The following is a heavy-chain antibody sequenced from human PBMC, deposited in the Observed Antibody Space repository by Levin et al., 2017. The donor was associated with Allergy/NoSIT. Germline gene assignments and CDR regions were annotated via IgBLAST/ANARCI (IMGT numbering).Heavy chain of an antibody. D-gene: IGHD3-3*01. J-gene: IGHJ6*02. V-gene: IGHV3-30-3*01. CDR3: ARGNRVTIFGVAISPHKTGMDV. CDR2: ISYDGNQE. CDR1: GFTFSSYS. Sequence: HPGGSLRLSCAASGFTFSSYSMHWVRQVPGKGLEWVAVISYDGNQEFYGSSVKGRFTISRDNSKNTLYLQMNSVRAEDTAVYYCARGNRVTIFGVAISPHKTGMDVWGQGSTVTVSS.